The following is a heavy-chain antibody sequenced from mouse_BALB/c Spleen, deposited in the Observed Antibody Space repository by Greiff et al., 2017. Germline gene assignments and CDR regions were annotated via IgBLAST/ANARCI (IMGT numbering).Heavy chain of an antibody. CDR2: ISSGSSTI. D-gene: IGHD1-1*01. CDR3: ARRTHYGSSYGYAMDY. J-gene: IGHJ4*01. Sequence: EVQGVESGGGLVQPGGSRKLSCAASGFTFSSFGMHWVRQAPEKGLEWVAYISSGSSTIYYADTVKGRFTISRDNPKNTLFLQMTSLRSEDTAMYYCARRTHYGSSYGYAMDYWGQGTSVTVSS. V-gene: IGHV5-17*02. CDR1: GFTFSSFG.